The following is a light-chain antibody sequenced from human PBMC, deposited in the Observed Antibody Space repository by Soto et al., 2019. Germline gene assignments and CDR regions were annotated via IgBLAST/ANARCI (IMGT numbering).Light chain of an antibody. CDR3: SSYTSSLYV. CDR1: NKDVGGYNY. CDR2: DVS. J-gene: IGLJ1*01. Sequence: QSVPTQPASVSGSPGQSITISCTGTNKDVGGYNYVSWYQQHPGKAPKLMIYDVSNRPSGVSNRFSGSKSGNTASLTISGLQAEDEADYYCSSYTSSLYVFGTGTKVTVL. V-gene: IGLV2-14*01.